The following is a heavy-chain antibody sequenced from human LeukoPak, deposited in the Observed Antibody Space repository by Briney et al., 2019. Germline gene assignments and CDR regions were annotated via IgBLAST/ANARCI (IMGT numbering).Heavy chain of an antibody. J-gene: IGHJ4*02. Sequence: GGSLRLSCAASGFTFSSYDMHWVRHPTGKGLEWVSAIGTDGDTYYSVSVKGRFTISRENAKNSLFLQMSSLRAGDTAVYYCAREHTTYLVTSTHRPSYWGQGTLVTVSS. D-gene: IGHD2-15*01. CDR3: AREHTTYLVTSTHRPSY. CDR2: IGTDGDT. CDR1: GFTFSSYD. V-gene: IGHV3-13*01.